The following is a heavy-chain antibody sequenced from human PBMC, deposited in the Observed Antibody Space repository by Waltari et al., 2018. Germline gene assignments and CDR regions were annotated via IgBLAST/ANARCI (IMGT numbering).Heavy chain of an antibody. CDR2: ITPTFGIT. V-gene: IGHV1-69*15. D-gene: IGHD3-10*01. J-gene: IGHJ6*03. CDR3: ARDPGYMDV. Sequence: QVQMVQSGAEVKKPGSSVKVSCKTSGGTFSSDSITWVRQAPGQGLEWMGRITPTFGITNYPQQFQDRVTITADDSTSTVYMELSSLRSEDTAVYYCARDPGYMDVWGKGTTVIVSS. CDR1: GGTFSSDS.